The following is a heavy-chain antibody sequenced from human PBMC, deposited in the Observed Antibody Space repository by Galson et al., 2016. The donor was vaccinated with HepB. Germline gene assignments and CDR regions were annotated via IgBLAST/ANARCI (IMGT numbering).Heavy chain of an antibody. CDR3: GRDRGSLGGLWFDP. J-gene: IGHJ5*02. CDR1: GFNFDSYD. D-gene: IGHD3-16*01. CDR2: MGTAGET. V-gene: IGHV3-13*01. Sequence: SLRLSCAASGFNFDSYDMHWVRQVTGGGLEWVSSMGTAGETFYSDSAGGRFIISRDNAKDSLYLQMDNLTEGDTAVYYCGRDRGSLGGLWFDPRGQGTLVIVSS.